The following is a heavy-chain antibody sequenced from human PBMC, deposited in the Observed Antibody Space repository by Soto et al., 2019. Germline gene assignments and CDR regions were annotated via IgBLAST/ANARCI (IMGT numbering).Heavy chain of an antibody. V-gene: IGHV3-23*01. J-gene: IGHJ4*02. CDR2: ISGSGGST. CDR3: AKEGGRGGGYFDY. Sequence: PGGSLRLSCAASGFTFSNYAVTWVRQAPGKGLEWVSTISGSGGSTYYADSMKGRFTISRDNSQNTLYLQMNSLRAEDTAVHYCAKEGGRGGGYFDYWGQGTLVTVSS. CDR1: GFTFSNYA. D-gene: IGHD3-16*01.